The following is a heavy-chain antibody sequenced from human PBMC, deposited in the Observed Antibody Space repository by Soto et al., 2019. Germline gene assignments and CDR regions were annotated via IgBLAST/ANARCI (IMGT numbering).Heavy chain of an antibody. CDR2: ISGNSGNT. Sequence: GGSLRLSCAASGFTFSSYTMSWVRQAPGKGLEWVSAISGNSGNTYYADSVKGRFTISRDNSKNTLYLQMNSLRAEDTAVYYCAKGVVPNSISRSDYWGQGTLVTVSS. J-gene: IGHJ4*02. V-gene: IGHV3-23*01. CDR3: AKGVVPNSISRSDY. CDR1: GFTFSSYT. D-gene: IGHD2-2*01.